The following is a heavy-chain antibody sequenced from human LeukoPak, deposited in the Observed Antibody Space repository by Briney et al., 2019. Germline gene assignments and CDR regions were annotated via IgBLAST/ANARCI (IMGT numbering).Heavy chain of an antibody. J-gene: IGHJ4*02. CDR2: ISSSGSTT. CDR1: GFTFSEYA. CDR3: AREMDGPYGSGSPLDY. D-gene: IGHD3-10*01. V-gene: IGHV3-11*01. Sequence: GGSLRLSCAASGFTFSEYALVWVRQAPGKRLEWVSYISSSGSTTYYADSVKGRFTISRDNAKNSLYLQMNSLRAEDTAVYYCAREMDGPYGSGSPLDYWGQGTLVTVSS.